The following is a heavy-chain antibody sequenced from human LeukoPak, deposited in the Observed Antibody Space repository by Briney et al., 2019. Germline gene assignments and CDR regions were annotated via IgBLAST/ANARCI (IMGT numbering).Heavy chain of an antibody. CDR2: INAGNGNT. D-gene: IGHD2-21*02. CDR1: GYTFTSYA. J-gene: IGHJ4*02. V-gene: IGHV1-3*01. Sequence: ASVKVSCKASGYTFTSYAMHWVRQAPGQRLEWMGWINAGNGNTKYSQKFQGRVTTTRDTSASTAYMELSSLRSEDTAVYYCARGAFVVVTASLGYWGQGTLVTVSS. CDR3: ARGAFVVVTASLGY.